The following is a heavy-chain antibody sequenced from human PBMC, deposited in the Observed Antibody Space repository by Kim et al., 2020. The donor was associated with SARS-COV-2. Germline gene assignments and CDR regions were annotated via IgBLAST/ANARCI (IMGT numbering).Heavy chain of an antibody. CDR2: IYYSGST. CDR3: ARLTTHQVLLWFGFDY. V-gene: IGHV4-39*01. D-gene: IGHD3-10*01. Sequence: SETLSLTCTVSGGSISSSSYYWGWIRQPPGKGLEWIGSIYYSGSTYYNPSLKSRVTISVDTSKNQFSLKLSSVTAADTAVYYCARLTTHQVLLWFGFDYWGQGTLVTVSS. J-gene: IGHJ4*02. CDR1: GGSISSSSYY.